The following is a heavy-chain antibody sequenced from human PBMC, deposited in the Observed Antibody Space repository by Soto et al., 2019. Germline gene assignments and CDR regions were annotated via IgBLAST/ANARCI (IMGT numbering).Heavy chain of an antibody. CDR1: GGSISSSTYY. D-gene: IGHD3-3*01. CDR3: ARITIFGVIIDAMDYYYGLDV. CDR2: ISYRGST. Sequence: PSETLSLTCTVSGGSISSSTYYWGWIRQPPGMGLEWIGSISYRGSTYYNPSLKGRVTISVDTSKKQFSLKLSSVTAADTAMYYCARITIFGVIIDAMDYYYGLDVWRHGTTVTVS. J-gene: IGHJ6*02. V-gene: IGHV4-39*01.